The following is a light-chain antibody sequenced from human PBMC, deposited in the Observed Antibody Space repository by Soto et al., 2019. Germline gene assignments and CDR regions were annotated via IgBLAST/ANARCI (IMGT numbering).Light chain of an antibody. CDR2: SNN. Sequence: QPVLTQPPSASGTPGQRVTISCSGSSSNIGSNTVNWYQQLPGTAPKLLIYSNNQRPSGVPDRFSGSKSGTSASRAISGLQSEDEADYYCAAWDDSLNAVVFGGGTKLTVL. CDR3: AAWDDSLNAVV. V-gene: IGLV1-44*01. CDR1: SSNIGSNT. J-gene: IGLJ2*01.